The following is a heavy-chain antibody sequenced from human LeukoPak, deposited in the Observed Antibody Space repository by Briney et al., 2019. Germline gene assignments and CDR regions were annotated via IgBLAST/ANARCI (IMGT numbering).Heavy chain of an antibody. J-gene: IGHJ5*02. D-gene: IGHD6-13*01. CDR3: ARIAYAPLNWFDP. Sequence: GGSLRLSCAASGFTFSSYSMNWVRQAPGKGLEWVSYISSSSSTIYYADSVKGRFTISRDNAKNSLYLQMNSLRAEDTAVYYCARIAYAPLNWFDPWGQGTLVTVSS. CDR1: GFTFSSYS. CDR2: ISSSSSTI. V-gene: IGHV3-48*01.